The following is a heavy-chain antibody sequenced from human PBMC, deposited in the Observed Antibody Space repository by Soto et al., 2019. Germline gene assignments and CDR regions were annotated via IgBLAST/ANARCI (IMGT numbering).Heavy chain of an antibody. D-gene: IGHD6-19*01. CDR3: ARGRQWLDD. CDR1: GGSISGYY. V-gene: IGHV4-59*01. CDR2: VYYSGST. Sequence: QVQLQESGPGLVKPSETLSLTCTVSGGSISGYYWSWIRQPPGKGLEWIGYVYYSGSTNYNPSLKSRVTISVDTSKNQFSLELNSVTAADTAVYYCARGRQWLDDWGQGTLVTVS. J-gene: IGHJ4*02.